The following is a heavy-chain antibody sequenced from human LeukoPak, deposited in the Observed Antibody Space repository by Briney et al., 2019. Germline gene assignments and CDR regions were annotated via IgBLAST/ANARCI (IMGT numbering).Heavy chain of an antibody. CDR3: ARGALSLDYFDY. CDR2: IYHSGST. D-gene: IGHD2-2*01. Sequence: SETLSLTCTVSGGSISVYYWSWIRQPPGKGLEWIGSIYHSGSTYYNPSLKSRVTISVDTSKNQFSLKLSSVTAADTAVYYCARGALSLDYFDYWGQGTLVTVSS. CDR1: GGSISVYY. J-gene: IGHJ4*02. V-gene: IGHV4-38-2*02.